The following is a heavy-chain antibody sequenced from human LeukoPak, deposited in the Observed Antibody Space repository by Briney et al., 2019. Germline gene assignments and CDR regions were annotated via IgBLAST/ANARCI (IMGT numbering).Heavy chain of an antibody. V-gene: IGHV1-46*01. CDR1: GYTFTSYY. Sequence: ASVKVSCKASGYTFTSYYIHWVRQAPGQGLEWMGIINPSGGSTSYAQKFQGRVTMTRDTSISTAYMELSRLRSDDAAVYYCARQGGATTPDGFDIWGQGTMVTVSS. D-gene: IGHD1-26*01. J-gene: IGHJ3*02. CDR2: INPSGGST. CDR3: ARQGGATTPDGFDI.